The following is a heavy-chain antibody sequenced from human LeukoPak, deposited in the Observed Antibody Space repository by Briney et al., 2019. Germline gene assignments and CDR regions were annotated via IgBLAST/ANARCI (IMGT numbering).Heavy chain of an antibody. V-gene: IGHV3-48*04. D-gene: IGHD3-10*02. CDR2: ISSSGSTI. Sequence: GGSLRLSCAASGFIFSSYNMNWVRQAPGKGLEWVSYISSSGSTIYYADSVKGRFTISRDNAKNSLYLQMNSLRAEDTAVYYCAELGITMIGGVWGKGTTVTISS. CDR1: GFIFSSYN. J-gene: IGHJ6*04. CDR3: AELGITMIGGV.